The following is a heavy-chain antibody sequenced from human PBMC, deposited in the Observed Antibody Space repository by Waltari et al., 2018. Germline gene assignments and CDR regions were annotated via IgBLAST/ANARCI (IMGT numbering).Heavy chain of an antibody. CDR2: IYYVGGT. CDR1: GGSISSHY. D-gene: IGHD6-6*01. CDR3: AGGVGGSSAPWFDP. J-gene: IGHJ5*02. V-gene: IGHV4-59*11. Sequence: QVQLQESGPGLVKPSETLSLTCTVSGGSISSHYWSWIRQPPGKGLEWIGYIYYVGGTNTNPPLKGRGPSSVDTPKNQFPRRLSSVPVADTAVYNGAGGVGGSSAPWFDPWGQGTLVTVSS.